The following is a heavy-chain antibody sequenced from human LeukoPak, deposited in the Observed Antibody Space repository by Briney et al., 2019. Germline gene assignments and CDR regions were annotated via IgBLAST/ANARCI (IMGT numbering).Heavy chain of an antibody. CDR3: ARVGTSSNYYYYMDV. V-gene: IGHV3-48*04. J-gene: IGHJ6*03. D-gene: IGHD1-1*01. CDR2: ISSSGGTI. Sequence: GGSLRLSCAASGFTFSSYTMNWVRQAPGKGLGWVSYISSSGGTIYYADSVKGRFTISRDNAKNSLYLQMNSPRAEDTAVYYCARVGTSSNYYYYMDVWGKGTTVTVSS. CDR1: GFTFSSYT.